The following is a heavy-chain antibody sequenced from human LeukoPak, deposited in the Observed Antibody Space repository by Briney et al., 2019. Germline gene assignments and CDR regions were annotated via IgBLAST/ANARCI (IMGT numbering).Heavy chain of an antibody. J-gene: IGHJ4*02. V-gene: IGHV3-9*01. CDR1: GFTFDDYA. CDR3: AKAHNFDY. CDR2: ISWNSGSI. Sequence: GGSLRLSCAASGFTFDDYAMHWVRQAPGKGLEWVSGISWNSGSIGYADSVKGRYTISRDNSKNTLYLQMNSLRAEDTAVYYCAKAHNFDYWGQGTLVTVSS.